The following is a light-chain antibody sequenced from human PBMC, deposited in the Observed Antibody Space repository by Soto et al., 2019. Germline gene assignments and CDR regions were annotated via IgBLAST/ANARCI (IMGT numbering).Light chain of an antibody. CDR2: DAS. CDR1: QSVSSTY. V-gene: IGKV3-20*01. CDR3: LQYGSAPQGT. J-gene: IGKJ1*01. Sequence: VITQSPGTLSLSPGERATLSCRASQSVSSTYLAWYQQKPGQAPRLLIYDASSRATGIPDRFSGSGSGTDFTLTISGLEPEDFAVYYCLQYGSAPQGTLGQGTKMDIK.